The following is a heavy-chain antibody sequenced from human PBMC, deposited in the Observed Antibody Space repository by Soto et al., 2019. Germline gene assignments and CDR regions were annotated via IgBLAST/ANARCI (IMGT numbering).Heavy chain of an antibody. CDR2: ISATGGGT. V-gene: IGHV3-23*01. Sequence: TGWSLRLSCAASGFKFSNYAMSWVRQAPGKGLEWVSLISATGGGTYYADSVKGRFTISRDNSHNTLYLQVHSLTAEDTAVYYCAKDRRAGGNSAFYFDFWGQGAQVTVSS. CDR1: GFKFSNYA. J-gene: IGHJ4*02. CDR3: AKDRRAGGNSAFYFDF. D-gene: IGHD3-16*01.